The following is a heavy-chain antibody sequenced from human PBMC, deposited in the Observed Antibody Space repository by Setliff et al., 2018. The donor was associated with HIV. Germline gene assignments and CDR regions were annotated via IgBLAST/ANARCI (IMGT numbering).Heavy chain of an antibody. CDR3: VRSGCNGNICYDSRGWLDS. J-gene: IGHJ5*01. V-gene: IGHV4-39*01. D-gene: IGHD5-12*01. CDR1: GGSINSGSYY. CDR2: MFYSGST. Sequence: PSETLSLTCTVSGGSINSGSYYWGRIRQPPEKGLEWIGTMFYSGSTYYNPSLKSRVTIFIDTSKNQFSLRLSSVTAADTALYYCVRSGCNGNICYDSRGWLDSWGQGTQVTVSS.